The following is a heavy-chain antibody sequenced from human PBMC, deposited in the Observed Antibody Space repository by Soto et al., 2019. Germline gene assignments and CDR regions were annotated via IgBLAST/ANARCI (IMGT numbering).Heavy chain of an antibody. J-gene: IGHJ6*02. Sequence: ASVKVSCKASGGTFSSYAISWVRQAPGQGLEWMGGIIPIFGTANYAQKFQGRVTITADESTSTAYMELSSLRSEDTAVYYCARVGYFYDSSALRYGMDVWGQGITVTVFS. V-gene: IGHV1-69*13. D-gene: IGHD3-22*01. CDR3: ARVGYFYDSSALRYGMDV. CDR2: IIPIFGTA. CDR1: GGTFSSYA.